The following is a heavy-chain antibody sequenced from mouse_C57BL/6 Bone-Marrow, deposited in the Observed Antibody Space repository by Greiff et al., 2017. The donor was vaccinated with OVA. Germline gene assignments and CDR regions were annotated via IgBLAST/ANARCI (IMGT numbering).Heavy chain of an antibody. V-gene: IGHV1-72*01. D-gene: IGHD1-1*01. J-gene: IGHJ2*01. Sequence: QVQLQQPGAELVKPGASVKLSCKASGYTFTSYWMHWVKQKPGRGLEWIGRIDPNSGGTKYNEKFKSKATLTVDKPSSTAYMQLSSLTSEDSAVYYCAREITTVVAPWFDYWGQGTTLTVSS. CDR1: GYTFTSYW. CDR3: AREITTVVAPWFDY. CDR2: IDPNSGGT.